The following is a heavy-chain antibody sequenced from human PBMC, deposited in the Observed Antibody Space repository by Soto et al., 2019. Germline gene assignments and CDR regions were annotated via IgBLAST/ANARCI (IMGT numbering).Heavy chain of an antibody. CDR2: ISGNGSRP. CDR1: GFTFSSNW. D-gene: IGHD2-2*01. Sequence: PGGSLRLSCAASGFTFSSNWMNWVRQAPGKGLEWVSTISGNGSRPYYAESVKGRFTISRDNSKNTLYLQMNSLRAEDTAVYYCPTPLGYCSSTSCYDRDYWGQGTLVTVSS. CDR3: PTPLGYCSSTSCYDRDY. J-gene: IGHJ4*02. V-gene: IGHV3-23*01.